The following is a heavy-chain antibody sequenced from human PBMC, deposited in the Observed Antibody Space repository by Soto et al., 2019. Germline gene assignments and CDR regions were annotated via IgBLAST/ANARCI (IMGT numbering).Heavy chain of an antibody. CDR1: GGSISSSSYY. CDR3: ARHTDSTTWYLLPDY. J-gene: IGHJ4*02. D-gene: IGHD6-13*01. CDR2: IYYSGST. Sequence: PSETLSLTCTVSGGSISSSSYYWGWIRQPPGKGLEWIGSIYYSGSTYYNPSLKSRVTISVDTSKNQFSLKLSSVTAADTAVYYCARHTDSTTWYLLPDYWGQGTLVTVSS. V-gene: IGHV4-39*01.